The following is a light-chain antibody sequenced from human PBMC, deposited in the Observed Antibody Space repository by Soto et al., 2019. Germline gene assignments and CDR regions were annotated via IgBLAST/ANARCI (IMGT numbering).Light chain of an antibody. CDR3: QQYNDWPPT. J-gene: IGKJ1*01. CDR2: GAS. Sequence: EIVLTQSPGTLSLSPGERATLSCKASQSVSKLAWYQQTPGQAPRLLIFGASARATGIPGRFSGSGSGTEFTLTISSLQSEDFAVYYCQQYNDWPPTLGQGTKVDIK. CDR1: QSVSK. V-gene: IGKV3-15*01.